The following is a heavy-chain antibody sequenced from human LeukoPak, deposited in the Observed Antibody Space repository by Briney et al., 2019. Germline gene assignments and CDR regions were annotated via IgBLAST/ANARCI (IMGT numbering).Heavy chain of an antibody. CDR3: ARGNYYDSSGYYYIDY. J-gene: IGHJ4*02. Sequence: SETLSLTCTVSGGSISSYYWSWIRQPPGKGLEWIGYIYYSGSTNYNPSLKSRVTISVDTPKNQFSLKLSSVTAADTAVYYCARGNYYDSSGYYYIDYWGQGTLVTVSS. CDR2: IYYSGST. CDR1: GGSISSYY. D-gene: IGHD3-22*01. V-gene: IGHV4-59*01.